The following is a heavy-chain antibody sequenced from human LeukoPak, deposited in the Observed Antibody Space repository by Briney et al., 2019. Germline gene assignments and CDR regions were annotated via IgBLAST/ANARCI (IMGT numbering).Heavy chain of an antibody. CDR1: GGSFSGYY. Sequence: PSETLSLTCAVYGGSFSGYYWSWIRQPLGKGLEWIGEINHSGSTNYNPSLKSRVTISVDTSKNQFSLKLSSVTAADTAVYYCARRAERYSSSWYNWFDPWGQGTLVTVSS. V-gene: IGHV4-34*01. CDR3: ARRAERYSSSWYNWFDP. D-gene: IGHD6-13*01. J-gene: IGHJ5*02. CDR2: INHSGST.